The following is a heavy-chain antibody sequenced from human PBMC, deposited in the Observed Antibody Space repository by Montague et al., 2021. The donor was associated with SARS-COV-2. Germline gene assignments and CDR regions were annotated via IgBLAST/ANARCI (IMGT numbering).Heavy chain of an antibody. CDR3: ARGIAAHGFYYYGMDV. Sequence: SETLSLTCTVSGGSISSYYWSWIRQSPGKALEWIGYIYYSGSTNYNPSLKSRVTISVDTSKNQFSLKLSSVTAADTAVYYCARGIAAHGFYYYGMDVWGQGTTVTVSS. V-gene: IGHV4-59*01. CDR2: IYYSGST. CDR1: GGSISSYY. D-gene: IGHD6-25*01. J-gene: IGHJ6*02.